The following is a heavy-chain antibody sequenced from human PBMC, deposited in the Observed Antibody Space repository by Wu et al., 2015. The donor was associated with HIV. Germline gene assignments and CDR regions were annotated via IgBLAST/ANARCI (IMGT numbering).Heavy chain of an antibody. D-gene: IGHD6-19*01. CDR2: INPNSGGT. CDR1: GYTFTGYY. Sequence: QVQLVQSGAEVKKPGASVKVSCKASGYTFTGYYMHWVRQAPGQGLEWMGWINPNSGGTNYAQKFQGRVTMTRDTSISTAYMELSRLRSDDTAVYYCARVAVAVFYYYGMDVWGQGTTVTVS. CDR3: ARVAVAVFYYYGMDV. V-gene: IGHV1-2*02. J-gene: IGHJ6*02.